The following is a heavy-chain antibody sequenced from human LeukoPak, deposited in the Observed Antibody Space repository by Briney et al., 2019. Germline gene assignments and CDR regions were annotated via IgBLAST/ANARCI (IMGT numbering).Heavy chain of an antibody. CDR1: GYTFTSYY. V-gene: IGHV1-46*01. J-gene: IGHJ5*02. CDR2: INPSGGST. Sequence: AAVKVSCKASGYTFTSYYMHWVRQAPGQGLEWMGMINPSGGSTSYAQKFQGRVTITADESTSTAYMELSSLKSEDTAVYYCARGVTGRYCSTTSCHWRGWFDPWGQGTLVTVSS. CDR3: ARGVTGRYCSTTSCHWRGWFDP. D-gene: IGHD2-2*01.